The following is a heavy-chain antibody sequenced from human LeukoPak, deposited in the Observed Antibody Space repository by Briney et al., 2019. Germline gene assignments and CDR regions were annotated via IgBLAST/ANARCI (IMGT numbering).Heavy chain of an antibody. V-gene: IGHV1-2*02. CDR2: ISPNSGGT. D-gene: IGHD3-3*01. Sequence: GASVKVSCKASGYTFTGYYIHWVRQAPGQGLEWMGWISPNSGGTNYAQKFQGRVTMTRDTSISTAYMELSRLRSDDTAVYYCARGYYDFWSGYPGVYMDVWGKGTTVTVSS. J-gene: IGHJ6*03. CDR1: GYTFTGYY. CDR3: ARGYYDFWSGYPGVYMDV.